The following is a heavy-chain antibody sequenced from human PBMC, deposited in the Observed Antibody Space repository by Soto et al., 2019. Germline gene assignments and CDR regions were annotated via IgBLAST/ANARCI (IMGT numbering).Heavy chain of an antibody. V-gene: IGHV2-26*01. J-gene: IGHJ2*01. Sequence: QVTLKESGPVLVKPTETLTLTCTVSGFSLSNARMGVSWIRQPPGKALEWLAHIFSNDEKCYSTSLKSRLTISKDTSKSQVVLTMPNMDPVDTATYYCARIRAVAGTNPNWYFDLWGRGTLVTVSS. CDR2: IFSNDEK. CDR1: GFSLSNARMG. D-gene: IGHD6-19*01. CDR3: ARIRAVAGTNPNWYFDL.